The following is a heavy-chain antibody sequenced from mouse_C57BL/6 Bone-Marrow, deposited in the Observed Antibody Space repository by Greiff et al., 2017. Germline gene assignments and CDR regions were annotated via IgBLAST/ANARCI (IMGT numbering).Heavy chain of an antibody. Sequence: QVQLQQPGAELVRPGSSVKLSCKASGYTFTSYWMDWVKQRPGQGLEWIGNIYPSDSETHYNQKFKDKATLTVDKSSSTAYMQLSSLTSEDSAVYYCARSDYYSKEGWYFDVWGTGTTVTVSS. CDR3: ARSDYYSKEGWYFDV. CDR1: GYTFTSYW. V-gene: IGHV1-61*01. CDR2: IYPSDSET. J-gene: IGHJ1*03. D-gene: IGHD2-5*01.